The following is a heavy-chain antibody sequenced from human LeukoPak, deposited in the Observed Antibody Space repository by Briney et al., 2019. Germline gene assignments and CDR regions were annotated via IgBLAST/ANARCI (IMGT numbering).Heavy chain of an antibody. CDR1: GDSMNYLH. D-gene: IGHD3-10*01. CDR3: ARRSGQPEFHYNMDV. J-gene: IGHJ6*03. V-gene: IGHV4-59*08. CDR2: IYFSGST. Sequence: SETLSLTCTVSGDSMNYLHWIWIRQPPGKRLEWLGSIYFSGSTNYNPSLKSRVTISVDTSKSQFSLKLRPVTAADTAVYYCARRSGQPEFHYNMDVWGKGATVTVSS.